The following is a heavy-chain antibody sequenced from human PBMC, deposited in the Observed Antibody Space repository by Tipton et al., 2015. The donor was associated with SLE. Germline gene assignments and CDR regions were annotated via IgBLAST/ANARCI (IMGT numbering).Heavy chain of an antibody. D-gene: IGHD6-13*01. J-gene: IGHJ4*02. V-gene: IGHV4-4*07. CDR2: IYYSGST. CDR1: GGSISSYY. Sequence: TLSLTCTVSGGSISSYYWSWIRQPAGKGLEWIGRIYYSGSTNYNPSLKSRVTISVDTSKNQFSLEVSSVTAADTAVYYCARLHSSSWTTDCWGQGTLVTVSS. CDR3: ARLHSSSWTTDC.